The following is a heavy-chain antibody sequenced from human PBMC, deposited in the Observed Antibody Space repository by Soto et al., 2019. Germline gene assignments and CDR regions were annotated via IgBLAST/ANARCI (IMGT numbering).Heavy chain of an antibody. CDR1: GFTFSSYG. CDR2: IWYDGSNK. CDR3: ATEPCSGRSCYWAFVYYYGMDV. V-gene: IGHV3-33*01. J-gene: IGHJ6*02. D-gene: IGHD2-15*01. Sequence: GGSLRLSCAASGFTFSSYGMHWVRQAPGKGLEWVAVIWYDGSNKYYADSVKGRFTISRDNSKNTLYLQMNSLRAEDTAVYYCATEPCSGRSCYWAFVYYYGMDVWRQGRTVTFCS.